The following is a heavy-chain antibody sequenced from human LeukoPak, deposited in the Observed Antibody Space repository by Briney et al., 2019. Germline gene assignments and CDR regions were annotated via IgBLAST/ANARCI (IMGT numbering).Heavy chain of an antibody. D-gene: IGHD5-12*01. CDR2: IKSKTDGGTA. J-gene: IGHJ4*02. CDR3: TTERGYSGYDN. CDR1: GLTFKNAW. Sequence: PGGSLRLSCAASGLTFKNAWMSWVRQGPGKGLEWVGRIKSKTDGGTADHATPVEGRFTISRDDSKNTLYLQVNSLKTEDTAVYYCTTERGYSGYDNWGQGTLVTVSS. V-gene: IGHV3-15*01.